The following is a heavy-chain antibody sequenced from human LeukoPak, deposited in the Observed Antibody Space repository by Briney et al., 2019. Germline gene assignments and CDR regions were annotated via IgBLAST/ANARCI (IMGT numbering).Heavy chain of an antibody. CDR2: FSGGGDS. CDR3: AKDPPRGIVATISNFDY. Sequence: GGTLRLSCVASGFTSGVYAMSWVRQAPGKGLEWVSAFSGGGDSFYADSERGRFSVSADKSKNTLYLQMNSLRAEDTAVYYCAKDPPRGIVATISNFDYWGQGTLVTVSS. CDR1: GFTSGVYA. D-gene: IGHD5-12*01. V-gene: IGHV3-23*01. J-gene: IGHJ4*02.